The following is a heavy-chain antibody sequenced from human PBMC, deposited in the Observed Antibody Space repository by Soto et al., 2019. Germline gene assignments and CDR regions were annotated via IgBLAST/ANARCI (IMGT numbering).Heavy chain of an antibody. V-gene: IGHV1-2*04. J-gene: IGHJ4*02. D-gene: IGHD2-2*01. CDR1: GYTFTDYY. CDR2: INPKSAGT. CDR3: AREEITTKRAPSFALDV. Sequence: ASVKVSCKASGYTFTDYYMHWVRQAPGQGLEWMGWINPKSAGTNYAQKFQGWVTMTRDTSISTAYLELSGLQSDDTAVYYCAREEITTKRAPSFALDVWGQGTLVTVSS.